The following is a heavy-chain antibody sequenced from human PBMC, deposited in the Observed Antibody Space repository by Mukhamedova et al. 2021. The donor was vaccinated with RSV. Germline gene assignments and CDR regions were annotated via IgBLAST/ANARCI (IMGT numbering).Heavy chain of an antibody. J-gene: IGHJ4*02. CDR3: AREGVRGSLGLDY. Sequence: VKGRFTISRDNAKNSLYLQMNSLRAEDTAVYYCAREGVRGSLGLDYWGQGTLVTVSS. D-gene: IGHD2-15*01. V-gene: IGHV3-11*06.